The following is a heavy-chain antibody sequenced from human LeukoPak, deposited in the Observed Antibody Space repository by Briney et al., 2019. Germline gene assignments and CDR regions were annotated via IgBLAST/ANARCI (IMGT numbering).Heavy chain of an antibody. V-gene: IGHV3-20*04. J-gene: IGHJ4*02. CDR3: ARDRIVGATSPGGY. CDR2: INWNGGST. D-gene: IGHD1-26*01. CDR1: GFTFDDYA. Sequence: GGSLRPSCAASGFTFDDYAMTWVRQAPGKGLEWVSGINWNGGSTGYADSVKGRFTISRDNAKNSLYLQMNSLRAEDTAFYYCARDRIVGATSPGGYWGQGTLVTVSS.